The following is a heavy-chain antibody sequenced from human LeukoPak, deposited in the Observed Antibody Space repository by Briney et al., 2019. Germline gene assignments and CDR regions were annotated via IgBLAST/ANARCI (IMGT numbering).Heavy chain of an antibody. CDR3: ARGGAGDWGSDYWYFDL. Sequence: TLSLTCAVSGGSISSGGYSWSWIRQPPGKGLEWIGEINHSGSTNYNPSLKSRVTISVDTSKNQFSLKLSSVTAADTAVYYCARGGAGDWGSDYWYFDLWGRGTLVTVSS. CDR1: GGSISSGGYS. CDR2: INHSGST. D-gene: IGHD7-27*01. J-gene: IGHJ2*01. V-gene: IGHV4-30-2*01.